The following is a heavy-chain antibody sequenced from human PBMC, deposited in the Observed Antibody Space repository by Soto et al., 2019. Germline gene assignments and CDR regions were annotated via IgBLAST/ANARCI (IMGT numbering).Heavy chain of an antibody. CDR3: ARDLYSPIYNWNGNFDS. CDR2: IYHSGST. V-gene: IGHV4-38-2*02. D-gene: IGHD1-20*01. CDR1: GYSISSGYY. J-gene: IGHJ4*02. Sequence: SETLSLTCAVSGYSISSGYYWGWIRQPPGKGLEWIRGIYHSGSTYYTPSLKSRVTISVDTSKNQFSLRLSSVTAADTAVYYCARDLYSPIYNWNGNFDSWGQGTLVTVSS.